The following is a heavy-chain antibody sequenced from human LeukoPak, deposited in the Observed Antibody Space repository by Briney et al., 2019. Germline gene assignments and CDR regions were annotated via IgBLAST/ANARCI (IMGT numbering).Heavy chain of an antibody. D-gene: IGHD3-22*01. Sequence: ASVKVSCKVSGYTLTELSMHWVRQAPGKGLEWMGGFDPEDGETIYAQKFQGRVTMTEDTSTDTAYMELSSLRSEDTAVYYCARHRYYYDSSGYYYQPWGQGTLVTVSS. CDR2: FDPEDGET. CDR3: ARHRYYYDSSGYYYQP. V-gene: IGHV1-24*01. CDR1: GYTLTELS. J-gene: IGHJ5*02.